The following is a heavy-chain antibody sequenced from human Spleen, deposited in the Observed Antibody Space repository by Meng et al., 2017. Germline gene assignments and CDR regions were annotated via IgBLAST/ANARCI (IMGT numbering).Heavy chain of an antibody. J-gene: IGHJ4*02. CDR3: ARDIPVRYFGWSTSGQYYFDN. V-gene: IGHV4-34*01. CDR1: GASFSSYY. D-gene: IGHD3-9*01. CDR2: INHSGST. Sequence: SETLSLTCAVYGASFSSYYWSWIRQPPGKGLEWIGDINHSGSTNYNPSLKGRVTISVDTSKNQLSLKVNSVTAADTAVYYCARDIPVRYFGWSTSGQYYFDNWGQGTLVTVSS.